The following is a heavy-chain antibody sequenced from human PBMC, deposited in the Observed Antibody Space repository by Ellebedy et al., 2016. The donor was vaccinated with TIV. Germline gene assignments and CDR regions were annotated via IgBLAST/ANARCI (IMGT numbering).Heavy chain of an antibody. Sequence: GGSLRLXXAASGFTFSSYGMHWVRQAPGKGLEWVAVIWYDGSNKYYADSVKGRFTISRDNSKNTLYLQMNSLRAEDTAVYYCARDTGFQKEQWGTIDYWGQGTLVTVSS. V-gene: IGHV3-33*01. CDR1: GFTFSSYG. CDR3: ARDTGFQKEQWGTIDY. J-gene: IGHJ4*02. D-gene: IGHD6-19*01. CDR2: IWYDGSNK.